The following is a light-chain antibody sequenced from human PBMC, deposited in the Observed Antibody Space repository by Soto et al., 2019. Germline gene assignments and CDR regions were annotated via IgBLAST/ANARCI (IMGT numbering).Light chain of an antibody. CDR3: QQRSNFRT. Sequence: EIVLTQSPATLSLSPGERATLSCRASQSVSTYLAWYQQKPGQAPRLLIYDASNRATGIPARFSGSGSGTDFTLTISSLEPEDFAVYYCQQRSNFRTVGGGTKVDIK. J-gene: IGKJ4*01. CDR1: QSVSTY. V-gene: IGKV3-11*01. CDR2: DAS.